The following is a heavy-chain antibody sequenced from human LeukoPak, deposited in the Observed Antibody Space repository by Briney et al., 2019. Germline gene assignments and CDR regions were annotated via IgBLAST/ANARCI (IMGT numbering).Heavy chain of an antibody. V-gene: IGHV4-39*07. J-gene: IGHJ4*02. CDR1: GGSIRSSSYY. CDR2: IYYSGAT. Sequence: SETLSLTCTVSGGSIRSSSYYWGWIRQPPGKGLEWIGTIYYSGATYYNPSLKSRVTISVDTSKNQFSLKLSSVTAADTAVYYCARDRSRAVTYFDYWGQGTLVTVSS. D-gene: IGHD4-17*01. CDR3: ARDRSRAVTYFDY.